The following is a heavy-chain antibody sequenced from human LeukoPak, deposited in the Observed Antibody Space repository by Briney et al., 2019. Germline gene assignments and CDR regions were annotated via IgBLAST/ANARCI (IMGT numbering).Heavy chain of an antibody. CDR3: ARVKSTMIVYDAFDI. J-gene: IGHJ3*02. D-gene: IGHD3-22*01. Sequence: GASVKVSCKASGYTFTGYYMHWVRQAPGQGLEWMGWINPNSGGTNYAQKFQGRVTMTRDTSISTAYMELSGLRSDDTAVYYCARVKSTMIVYDAFDIWGQGTMVTVSS. CDR2: INPNSGGT. V-gene: IGHV1-2*02. CDR1: GYTFTGYY.